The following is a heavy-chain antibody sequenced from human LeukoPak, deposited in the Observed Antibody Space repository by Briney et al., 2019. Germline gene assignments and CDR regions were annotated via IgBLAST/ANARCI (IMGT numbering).Heavy chain of an antibody. Sequence: SETLSLTCTVSGGSINNYYWNWIRQPPGKGLEWIGYIYYSGSTYYNPSLKSRVTISVDTSKNQFSLKLSSVTAADTAVYYCASLYYDSSGSLGPFDYWGQGTLVTVSS. CDR2: IYYSGST. J-gene: IGHJ4*02. CDR1: GGSINNYY. V-gene: IGHV4-30-4*08. CDR3: ASLYYDSSGSLGPFDY. D-gene: IGHD3-22*01.